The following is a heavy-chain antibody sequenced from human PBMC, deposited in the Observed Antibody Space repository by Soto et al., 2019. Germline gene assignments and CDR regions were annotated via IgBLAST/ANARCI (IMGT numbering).Heavy chain of an antibody. CDR3: ARGFCSGGSCEGAVDV. J-gene: IGHJ6*02. CDR2: IYYIGST. Sequence: SENLTLTCIVSPGTIRVPTSYCGWIRQSPGKGPERLGNIYYIGSTYYNPSLETRVTISDDKSKNQFSLKLTSVTAADTAVYYCARGFCSGGSCEGAVDVWGQGTTVT. D-gene: IGHD2-15*01. CDR1: PGTIRVPTSY. V-gene: IGHV4-39*01.